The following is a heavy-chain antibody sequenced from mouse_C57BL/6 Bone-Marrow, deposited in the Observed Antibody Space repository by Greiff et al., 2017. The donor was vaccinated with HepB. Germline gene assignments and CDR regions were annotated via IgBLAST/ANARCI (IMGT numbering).Heavy chain of an antibody. Sequence: EVQRVESGPGMVKPSQSLSLTCTVTGYSITSGYDWHWIRHFPGNKLEWMGYISYSGSTNYNPSLKSRISITHDTSKNHFFLKLNSVTTEDTATYYCARAGYYSNYEGYYFDYWGQGTTLTVSS. CDR3: ARAGYYSNYEGYYFDY. CDR2: ISYSGST. D-gene: IGHD2-5*01. CDR1: GYSITSGYD. V-gene: IGHV3-1*01. J-gene: IGHJ2*01.